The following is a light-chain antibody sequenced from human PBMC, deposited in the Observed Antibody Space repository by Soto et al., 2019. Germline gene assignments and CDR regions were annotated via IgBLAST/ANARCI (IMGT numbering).Light chain of an antibody. Sequence: EIVLTQSPGTLSLSPGERATLSCRASQSVSSSYLAWYQQKPGQAPRLLIYDASTRATGIPARFSGSGSGTDFTLTISRLEPEDFAVYYCQQRSNWPITFGQGTRLEI. CDR3: QQRSNWPIT. J-gene: IGKJ5*01. CDR2: DAS. CDR1: QSVSSSY. V-gene: IGKV3D-20*02.